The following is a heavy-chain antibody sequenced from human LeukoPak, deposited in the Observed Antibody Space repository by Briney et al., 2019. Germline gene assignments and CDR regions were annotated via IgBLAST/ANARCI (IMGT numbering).Heavy chain of an antibody. CDR3: AREREAGTREFDY. J-gene: IGHJ4*02. CDR1: GFTFSSYW. CDR2: INTDGSST. D-gene: IGHD6-13*01. Sequence: GGSLRLSCAASGFTFSSYWMHWVRHAPGKGLVWVSRINTDGSSTSYADSVRGRFTISRDNAKNTLYLQMNSLRAEDTAVYYCAREREAGTREFDYWGQGTLVTVSS. V-gene: IGHV3-74*01.